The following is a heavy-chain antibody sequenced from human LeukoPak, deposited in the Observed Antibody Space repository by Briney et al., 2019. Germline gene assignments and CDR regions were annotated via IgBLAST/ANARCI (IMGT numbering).Heavy chain of an antibody. V-gene: IGHV1-2*02. Sequence: ASVKVSCKASGYTFTGYYMHWVRQAPGQGLEWMGWINPNSGGTNYAQKFQGRVTMTRDTSISTAYMELSRLRSDDTAVYYCASSSGGATTMADYWGQGTLVTVSS. D-gene: IGHD1-26*01. CDR3: ASSSGGATTMADY. J-gene: IGHJ4*02. CDR2: INPNSGGT. CDR1: GYTFTGYY.